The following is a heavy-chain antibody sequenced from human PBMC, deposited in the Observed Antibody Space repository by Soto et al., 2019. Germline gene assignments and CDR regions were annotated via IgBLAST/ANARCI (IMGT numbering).Heavy chain of an antibody. J-gene: IGHJ6*02. V-gene: IGHV4-61*01. Sequence: QVQLQESGPGLVKPSETLSLTCTVSGGSVSSGSYYWSWIRQPPGKGLEWIGYIYYSGSTNYNPSLKSRVTISVDTSKNQFSLKLSSVTAADTAVYYCARTPRYCSSTSCYTDYYYGMDVWGQGTTVTVSS. CDR3: ARTPRYCSSTSCYTDYYYGMDV. D-gene: IGHD2-2*02. CDR1: GGSVSSGSYY. CDR2: IYYSGST.